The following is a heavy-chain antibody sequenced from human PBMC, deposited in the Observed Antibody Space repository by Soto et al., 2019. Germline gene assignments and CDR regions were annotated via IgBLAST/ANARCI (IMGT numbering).Heavy chain of an antibody. V-gene: IGHV4-39*01. D-gene: IGHD6-19*01. CDR1: GGSISSSSYY. Sequence: SETLSLTFTVSGGSISSSSYYWGWIRQPPGKGLEWIGSIYYSGSTYYNPSLKSRVTISVDTSKNQFSLKLSSVTAADTAVYYCARHPRKYSSGWYPWFDPWGQGTLVTVSS. CDR3: ARHPRKYSSGWYPWFDP. J-gene: IGHJ5*02. CDR2: IYYSGST.